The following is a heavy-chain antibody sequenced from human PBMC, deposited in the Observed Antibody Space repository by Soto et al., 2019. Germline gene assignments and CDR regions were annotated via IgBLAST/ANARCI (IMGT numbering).Heavy chain of an antibody. V-gene: IGHV3-23*01. Sequence: GESLKISCAASGFTFSSYAMSWVRQAPGKGLEWVSAISGSGGSTYYADSVKGRFTISRDNFKNTLYLQMNSLRAEDTAVYYCAKAGASYYDFWSGYQFDYWGQGTLVTVSS. D-gene: IGHD3-3*01. CDR2: ISGSGGST. CDR3: AKAGASYYDFWSGYQFDY. J-gene: IGHJ4*02. CDR1: GFTFSSYA.